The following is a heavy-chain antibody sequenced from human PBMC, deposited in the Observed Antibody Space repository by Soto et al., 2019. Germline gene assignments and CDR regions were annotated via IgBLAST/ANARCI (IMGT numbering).Heavy chain of an antibody. CDR1: VVSISDDY. Sequence: PSETLSLTCTVSVVSISDDYWSWIRQPPGKGLEWIGHISHSGSTNYNPSLKSRVTISVDTSKRQFSLKLSSVTAADTAVYYCAREARGVISGMHGWGQATTVTLSS. D-gene: IGHD3-10*01. J-gene: IGHJ6*02. V-gene: IGHV4-59*01. CDR3: AREARGVISGMHG. CDR2: ISHSGST.